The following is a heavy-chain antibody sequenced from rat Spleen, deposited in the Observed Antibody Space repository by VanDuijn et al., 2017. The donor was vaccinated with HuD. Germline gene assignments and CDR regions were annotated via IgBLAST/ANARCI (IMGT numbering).Heavy chain of an antibody. V-gene: IGHV5-25*01. Sequence: EVELVESGGGLVQPGRSLKLSCAASGITFTNYDMAWVRQAPTKGLEWVASINTSGGSTYYRDSVKGRFTVSRDNAKSTLYLQMDSLRSEDTATYYCARQGNWARCFPYWGKGTLVTVSS. D-gene: IGHD4-6*01. CDR3: ARQGNWARCFPY. CDR1: GITFTNYD. J-gene: IGHJ3*01. CDR2: INTSGGST.